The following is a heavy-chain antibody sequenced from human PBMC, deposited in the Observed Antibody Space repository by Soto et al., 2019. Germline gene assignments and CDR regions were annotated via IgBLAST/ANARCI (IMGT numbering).Heavy chain of an antibody. CDR2: IYYSGST. D-gene: IGHD3-10*01. CDR3: ARHQGAGRITMVRGVTPFDY. V-gene: IGHV4-39*01. Sequence: ASETLSLTCTVSGGSISSSSYYWGWIRQPPGKGLEWIGSIYYSGSTYYNPSLKSRVTISVDTSKTQFSLKLSSVTAADTAVYYCARHQGAGRITMVRGVTPFDYWGQGTLVTVSS. J-gene: IGHJ4*02. CDR1: GGSISSSSYY.